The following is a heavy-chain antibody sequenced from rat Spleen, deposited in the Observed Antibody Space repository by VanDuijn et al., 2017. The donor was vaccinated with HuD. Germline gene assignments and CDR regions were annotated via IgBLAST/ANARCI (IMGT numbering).Heavy chain of an antibody. D-gene: IGHD1-1*01. CDR3: AKDLDYSGDNWLGY. J-gene: IGHJ3*01. Sequence: EVQVVESGGGLVQPGRSMKLYCAASGFTFSDYGMAWVLQAPTKGLEWVASISYDGGSTYYRDSVKGRFTISRDNAKSTLYLQMESLRAEDTATYYCAKDLDYSGDNWLGYWGQGTLVTVSS. V-gene: IGHV5-20*01. CDR2: ISYDGGST. CDR1: GFTFSDYG.